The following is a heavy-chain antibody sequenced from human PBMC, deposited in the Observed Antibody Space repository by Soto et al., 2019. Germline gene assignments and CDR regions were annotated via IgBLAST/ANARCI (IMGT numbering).Heavy chain of an antibody. J-gene: IGHJ4*02. CDR1: TDTFRNYG. D-gene: IGHD4-17*01. CDR3: ARDRDYGLYGGFFDL. CDR2: ISGFNGNT. V-gene: IGHV1-18*01. Sequence: QVHLVQSGSEVEKPGASVKVSCRAATDTFRNYGVIWVRQAPGQGLEWLGWISGFNGNTNYAQNFQDRVTLTLDTSTTSAYMELRSLRSDDTAVYYCARDRDYGLYGGFFDLWGQGTLVIVSS.